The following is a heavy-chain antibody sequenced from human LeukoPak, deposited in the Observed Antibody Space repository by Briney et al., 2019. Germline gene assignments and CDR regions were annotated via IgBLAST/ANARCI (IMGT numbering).Heavy chain of an antibody. D-gene: IGHD3-10*01. CDR3: AKVEVYYYGSGSYLDY. V-gene: IGHV3-30*02. CDR2: IRYDGSNK. CDR1: GFTFSSYG. Sequence: GSLRLSCAASGFTFSSYGMHWVRQAPGKGLEWVAFIRYDGSNKYYADSVKGRFTISRDNSKNTLYLQMNSLRAEDTAVYYCAKVEVYYYGSGSYLDYWGQGTLVTVSS. J-gene: IGHJ4*02.